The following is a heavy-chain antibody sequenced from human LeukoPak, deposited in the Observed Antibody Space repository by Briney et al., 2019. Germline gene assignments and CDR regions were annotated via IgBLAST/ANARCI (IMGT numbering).Heavy chain of an antibody. CDR3: ASPPRYYYDSSGYYHRAY. CDR2: LYYSGST. Sequence: SETLSLTCTVSGGSISSSSYYSGWIRQPPGKGLEWLGCLYYSGSTYYNPSLKSRVTISVDTSKNQFSLKLSSVTAADTAVYYCASPPRYYYDSSGYYHRAYWGQGTLVTVSS. V-gene: IGHV4-39*01. D-gene: IGHD3-22*01. CDR1: GGSISSSSYY. J-gene: IGHJ4*02.